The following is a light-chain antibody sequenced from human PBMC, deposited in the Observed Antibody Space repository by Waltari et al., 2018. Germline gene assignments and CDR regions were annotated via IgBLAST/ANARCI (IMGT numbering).Light chain of an antibody. CDR3: NSRDSSGAHVL. Sequence: SSELTQDPAVSVALGQTVTITCQGDRLRTYYASWYQQRPGQAPILVIYGKNNRLSGIPDRFSGSNSGNTASLTITGAQAEDEADYYCNSRDSSGAHVLFGGGTKLTVL. CDR1: RLRTYY. CDR2: GKN. J-gene: IGLJ2*01. V-gene: IGLV3-19*01.